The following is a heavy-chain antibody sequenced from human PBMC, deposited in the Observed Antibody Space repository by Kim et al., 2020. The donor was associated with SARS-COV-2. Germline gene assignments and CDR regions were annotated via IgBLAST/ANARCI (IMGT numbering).Heavy chain of an antibody. CDR3: ARLVSENSAVEY. CDR2: INYSGNT. J-gene: IGHJ4*02. CDR1: GDSISRSSNY. Sequence: SETLSLTCTVSGDSISRSSNYWGWIRQPPGKGLEWIGSINYSGNTYYNPSLKSRVTISVDTPKNQFSLKMRSVTAADTAVYYCARLVSENSAVEYWGQGTLVTVSS. V-gene: IGHV4-39*01.